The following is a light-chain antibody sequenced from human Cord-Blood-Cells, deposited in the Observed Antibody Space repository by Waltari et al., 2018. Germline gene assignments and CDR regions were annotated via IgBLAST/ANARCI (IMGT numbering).Light chain of an antibody. CDR3: CSYAGSSTWV. V-gene: IGLV2-23*01. Sequence: QSALTQPASVSGSPGQSITISCTGTSSDVGSYNLVSWYQQHPGKAPKLMIYEGSKRPSGVSNRFSGSKSGNTASLTISVLQAEDEADYDCCSYAGSSTWVFGGGTKLTVL. J-gene: IGLJ3*02. CDR1: SSDVGSYNL. CDR2: EGS.